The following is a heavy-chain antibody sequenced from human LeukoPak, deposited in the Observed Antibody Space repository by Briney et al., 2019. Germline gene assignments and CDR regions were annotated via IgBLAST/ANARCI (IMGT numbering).Heavy chain of an antibody. J-gene: IGHJ4*02. CDR2: ISSSSSYI. CDR1: GFTFSSYS. Sequence: GGSLRLSCAASGFTFSSYSMNWVRQAPGKGLEWVSSISSSSSYIYYADSVKGRFTISRDNAKNSLYLQMNSLRAEDTAVYYCATSKRGYSGYDLGYWGQGTLVTVSS. D-gene: IGHD5-12*01. CDR3: ATSKRGYSGYDLGY. V-gene: IGHV3-21*01.